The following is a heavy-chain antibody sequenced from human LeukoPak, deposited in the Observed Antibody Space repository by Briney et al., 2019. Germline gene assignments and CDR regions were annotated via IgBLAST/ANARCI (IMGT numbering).Heavy chain of an antibody. CDR1: GGSISSGGYY. J-gene: IGHJ4*02. V-gene: IGHV4-31*03. Sequence: SETLSLTCTVSGGSISSGGYYWSWIRQHPGKGLEWIGYIYYSGSTYYNPSLKSRVTISVDRSKNQFSLKLSSVTAADTAVYYCASGITIGSGFDYWGQGTLVTVSS. CDR2: IYYSGST. D-gene: IGHD3-10*01. CDR3: ASGITIGSGFDY.